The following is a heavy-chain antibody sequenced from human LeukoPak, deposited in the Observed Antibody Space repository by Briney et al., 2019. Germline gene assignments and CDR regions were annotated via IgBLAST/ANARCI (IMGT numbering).Heavy chain of an antibody. CDR1: GFTFSGSA. CDR2: IRSKANSYAT. V-gene: IGHV3-73*01. J-gene: IGHJ4*02. D-gene: IGHD1-20*01. Sequence: GGSLRLSCAASGFTFSGSAMHWVRQASGKGLEWVGRIRSKANSYATAYAASVKGRFTISRDDSKNTAYLQMNSLKTEDTAVYYCANSITGPFDYWGQGTLVTVSS. CDR3: ANSITGPFDY.